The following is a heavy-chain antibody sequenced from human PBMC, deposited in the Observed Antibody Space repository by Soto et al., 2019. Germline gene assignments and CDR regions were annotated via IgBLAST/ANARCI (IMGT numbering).Heavy chain of an antibody. D-gene: IGHD3-10*01. V-gene: IGHV3-23*01. CDR1: GFTFRSYA. CDR3: AKGRVTMVRGVITLYYFDY. Sequence: GGSLRLSCAASGFTFRSYAMSWVRQAPGKGLEWVSAISGSGGSTYYADSVKGRFTISRDNSKNTLYLQMNSLRAEDTAVYYCAKGRVTMVRGVITLYYFDYWGQGTLVTVSS. J-gene: IGHJ4*02. CDR2: ISGSGGST.